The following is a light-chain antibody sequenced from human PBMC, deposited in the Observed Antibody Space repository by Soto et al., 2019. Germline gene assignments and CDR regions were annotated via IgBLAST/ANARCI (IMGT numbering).Light chain of an antibody. CDR2: DAS. CDR3: QQRSNWPPTWT. J-gene: IGKJ1*01. V-gene: IGKV3-11*01. Sequence: EIVLTQSPATLSLSPGERATLSCRASQSVSSYLAWYQHKPGQAPRLLIYDASKRATGIPARFSGSGSGTDLTLTISSLDDEDFAVYYCQQRSNWPPTWTFGQGTRVEIK. CDR1: QSVSSY.